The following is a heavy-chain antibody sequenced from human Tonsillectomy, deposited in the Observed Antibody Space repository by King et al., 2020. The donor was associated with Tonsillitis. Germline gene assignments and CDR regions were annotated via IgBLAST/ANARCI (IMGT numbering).Heavy chain of an antibody. J-gene: IGHJ6*02. CDR1: GITFSTYS. CDR3: ERGAAAAGTFAMDV. Sequence: VQLVESGGGLVKPGGSLRLSCAASGITFSTYSMNWVRQAPGKGLEWVSSISSSSQYIYYADSVKGRLTISRDNAKNSLFLQMNILRVEDTAVYYCERGAAAAGTFAMDVWGQGTTVTVSS. D-gene: IGHD6-13*01. CDR2: ISSSSQYI. V-gene: IGHV3-21*01.